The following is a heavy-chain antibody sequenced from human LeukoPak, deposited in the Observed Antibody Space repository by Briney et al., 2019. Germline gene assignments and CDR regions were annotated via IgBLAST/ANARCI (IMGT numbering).Heavy chain of an antibody. CDR2: ISGSGGST. CDR1: GFTFSSYA. Sequence: GGSLRLSCAASGFTFSSYAMSWVRQAPGKGLEWVSAISGSGGSTYYADSVKGRFTISRDNSKNTLYLQMNSLRAEDTAVYYCANHLGDYETYYFDYWGQGTLVTVSS. CDR3: ANHLGDYETYYFDY. V-gene: IGHV3-23*01. J-gene: IGHJ4*02. D-gene: IGHD4-17*01.